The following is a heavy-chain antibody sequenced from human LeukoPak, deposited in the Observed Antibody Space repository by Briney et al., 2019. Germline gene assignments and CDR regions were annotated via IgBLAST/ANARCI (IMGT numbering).Heavy chain of an antibody. D-gene: IGHD2-8*01. CDR2: ISGSGGST. CDR3: AKDRYCTNGVCYPSTRYYYYGMDV. V-gene: IGHV3-23*01. CDR1: GFTFSSYA. J-gene: IGHJ6*02. Sequence: GGSLRLSCAASGFTFSSYAMSWVRQAPGKGLEWVSAISGSGGSTYYADSVKGRFTISRDNSKSTLYLQMNSLRAEDTAVYYCAKDRYCTNGVCYPSTRYYYYGMDVWGQGTTVTVSS.